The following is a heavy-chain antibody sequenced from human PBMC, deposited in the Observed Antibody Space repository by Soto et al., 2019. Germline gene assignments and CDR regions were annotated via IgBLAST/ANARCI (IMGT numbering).Heavy chain of an antibody. D-gene: IGHD2-2*01. V-gene: IGHV1-69*13. CDR3: ARGSYIVVVPAASGHHYYYGMDV. Sequence: ASVKISCKASGGTFSSYAISWVRQAPGQGLEWMEGIIPIFGTANYAQKFQGRVTITADESTSTAYMELSSLRSEDTAVYYCARGSYIVVVPAASGHHYYYGMDVWGQGTTVTVSS. J-gene: IGHJ6*02. CDR1: GGTFSSYA. CDR2: IIPIFGTA.